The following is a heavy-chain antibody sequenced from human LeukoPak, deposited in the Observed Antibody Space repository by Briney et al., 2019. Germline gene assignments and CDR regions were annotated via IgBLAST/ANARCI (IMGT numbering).Heavy chain of an antibody. CDR2: ISYVGSNK. Sequence: GRSLRLSCAASGFTFSSYAMHWVRQAPGKGLEWVAVISYVGSNKYYADSVKGRFTISRDNSKNTLYLQMNSLRAEDTAVYYCARDIAPAAPFGYYYGMDVWGQGTTVTVSS. D-gene: IGHD6-13*01. V-gene: IGHV3-30*04. CDR1: GFTFSSYA. J-gene: IGHJ6*02. CDR3: ARDIAPAAPFGYYYGMDV.